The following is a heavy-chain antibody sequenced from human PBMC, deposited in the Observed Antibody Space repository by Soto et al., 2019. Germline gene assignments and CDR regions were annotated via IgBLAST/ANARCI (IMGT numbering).Heavy chain of an antibody. CDR1: GGSISSSYW. Sequence: PSETLSLTCAVSGGSISSSYWWSWVRQPPGKGMEWIGEIYHSGSTNYNPSLKSRVTISVDKSKNKFSLKLSSVTAADTAVYYCARVSGSYYYGMDVWGQGTTVS. V-gene: IGHV4-4*02. CDR3: ARVSGSYYYGMDV. CDR2: IYHSGST. D-gene: IGHD1-26*01. J-gene: IGHJ6*02.